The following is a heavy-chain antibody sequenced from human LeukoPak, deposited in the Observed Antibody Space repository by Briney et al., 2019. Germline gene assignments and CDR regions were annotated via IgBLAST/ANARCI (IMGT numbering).Heavy chain of an antibody. CDR2: INPNSGGT. CDR3: ARGTAFSSSRVLDY. J-gene: IGHJ4*02. Sequence: ASVKVSCKASGYTFTGYFMHWVRQAPGQGLEWMGWINPNSGGTDYAQKFQGRVTMTRDTSITTGYMELSSLRSDDTAVYYCARGTAFSSSRVLDYWGQGTLVTASS. CDR1: GYTFTGYF. V-gene: IGHV1-2*02. D-gene: IGHD6-13*01.